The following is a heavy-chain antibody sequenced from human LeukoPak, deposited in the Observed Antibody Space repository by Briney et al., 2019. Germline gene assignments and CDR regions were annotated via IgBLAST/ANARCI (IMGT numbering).Heavy chain of an antibody. CDR1: GGTFSSYA. Sequence: ASVKVSCKASGGTFSSYAISWVRQAPGQGLEWMGGIIPIFGTANYAQKFQGRVTIIADKSTSTAYMELSSLRSEDTAGYYCARDRNPGEINIMDVWGKGTTVTVSS. CDR3: ARDRNPGEINIMDV. V-gene: IGHV1-69*06. J-gene: IGHJ6*04. CDR2: IIPIFGTA. D-gene: IGHD3-10*01.